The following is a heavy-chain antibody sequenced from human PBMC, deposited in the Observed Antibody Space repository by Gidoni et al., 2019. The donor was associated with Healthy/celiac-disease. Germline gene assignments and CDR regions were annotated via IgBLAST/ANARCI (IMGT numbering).Heavy chain of an antibody. Sequence: EVQLVQSGAEVKKPGASLRLSCKGSGYSFTSYWISWVRQMPGKGLEWMGRIDPSDSYTNYSPSFQGHVTISADKSISTAYLQWSSLKASDTAMYYCAAGLIYYYGMDVWGQGTTVTVSS. J-gene: IGHJ6*02. CDR3: AAGLIYYYGMDV. CDR1: GYSFTSYW. V-gene: IGHV5-10-1*03. CDR2: IDPSDSYT. D-gene: IGHD3-16*01.